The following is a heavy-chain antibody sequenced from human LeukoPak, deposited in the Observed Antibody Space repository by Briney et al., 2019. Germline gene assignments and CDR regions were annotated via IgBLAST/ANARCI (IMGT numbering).Heavy chain of an antibody. Sequence: GGSLRLSCAASGFTFSSYAMSWVRQAPGKGLEWVSAISGSGGNTYYADSVKGRFTISRDNSKNTLYLQMNSLRAEDTAVYYCARDTRQLELLVAFDIWGQGTMVTVSS. CDR1: GFTFSSYA. V-gene: IGHV3-23*01. CDR2: ISGSGGNT. J-gene: IGHJ3*02. CDR3: ARDTRQLELLVAFDI. D-gene: IGHD1-1*01.